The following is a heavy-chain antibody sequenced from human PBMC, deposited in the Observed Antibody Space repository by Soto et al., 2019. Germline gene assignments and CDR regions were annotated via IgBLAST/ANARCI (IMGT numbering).Heavy chain of an antibody. D-gene: IGHD6-19*01. Sequence: QVQLVESGGGVVQPGRSLRLSCAASGFTFSSYGMHWVRQAPGKGLEWVAVISYDGSNKYYADSVKGRFTISRNNSKNTLYLQMNSLRAEDTAVYYCAKILRLWAVAGCVDYWGQGTLVTVSS. V-gene: IGHV3-30*18. CDR3: AKILRLWAVAGCVDY. CDR1: GFTFSSYG. CDR2: ISYDGSNK. J-gene: IGHJ4*02.